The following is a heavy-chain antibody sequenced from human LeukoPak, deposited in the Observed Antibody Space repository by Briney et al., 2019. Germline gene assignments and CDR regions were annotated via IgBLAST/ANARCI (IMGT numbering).Heavy chain of an antibody. CDR3: AASNFWSGYSDY. CDR1: GGSVSRNSDY. CDR2: IYYSGST. Sequence: SETLSLTCTVSGGSVSRNSDYWGWIRQPPGKGLEWIGTIYYSGSTYYNPSLKSRVTISVDTSKDQFSLKVNSVTAADTAVYYCAASNFWSGYSDYWGQGTLVTVSS. V-gene: IGHV4-39*01. D-gene: IGHD3-3*01. J-gene: IGHJ4*02.